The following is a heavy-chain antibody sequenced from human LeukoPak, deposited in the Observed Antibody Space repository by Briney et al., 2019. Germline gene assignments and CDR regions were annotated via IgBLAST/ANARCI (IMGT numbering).Heavy chain of an antibody. V-gene: IGHV4-59*01. J-gene: IGHJ5*02. CDR3: ARLLLYSGYDPNWFDP. CDR2: IYYSGST. Sequence: PSETLSLTCTVSGGSISSYYWSWIRQPPGKGLEWIGYIYYSGSTNYNPSLKSRVTISVDTSKNQFSLKLSSVTAADTAVYYCARLLLYSGYDPNWFDPWGQGTLVTVSS. D-gene: IGHD5-12*01. CDR1: GGSISSYY.